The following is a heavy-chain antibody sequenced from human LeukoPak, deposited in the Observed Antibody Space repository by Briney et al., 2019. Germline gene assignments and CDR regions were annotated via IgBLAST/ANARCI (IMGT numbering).Heavy chain of an antibody. V-gene: IGHV3-21*01. CDR2: ISSSSSYI. D-gene: IGHD3-22*01. CDR3: ATGYYDSSGDSGYFAG. Sequence: GGSLRLSCAASGFTVSSYSMNWVRQAPGKGLEGVSSISSSSSYIYYADSVKGRFTISRDNAKTSLYLQMNSLRAEDTAVYYSATGYYDSSGDSGYFAGWGQGTLVTVPS. CDR1: GFTVSSYS. J-gene: IGHJ4*02.